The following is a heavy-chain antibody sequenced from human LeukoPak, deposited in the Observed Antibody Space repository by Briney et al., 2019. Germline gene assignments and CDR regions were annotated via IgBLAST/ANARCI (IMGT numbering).Heavy chain of an antibody. V-gene: IGHV1-46*01. CDR2: INPSGGST. CDR3: ASIGSSWSFDY. CDR1: GYTFTSYY. J-gene: IGHJ4*02. D-gene: IGHD6-13*01. Sequence: ASVNVSCKASGYTFTSYYMHWVRQAPGQGLEWMGIINPSGGSTSYAQKFQGRVTITADESTSTAYMELSSLRSEDTAVYYCASIGSSWSFDYWGQGTLVTVSS.